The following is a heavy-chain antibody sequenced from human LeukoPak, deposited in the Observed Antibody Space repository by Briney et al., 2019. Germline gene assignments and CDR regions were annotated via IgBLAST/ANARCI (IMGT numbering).Heavy chain of an antibody. D-gene: IGHD2-8*01. CDR3: ARAHLTGVDAFDI. CDR1: GFTFSSYS. CDR2: MNQDGSEK. Sequence: LPGGSLRLSCAASGFTFSSYSMNWVRQAPGKGLESVANMNQDGSEKYYVDSMKGRFTISRDNAMNSLYLQINSLRAEDTAVYYCARAHLTGVDAFDIWGHGTMVTVSS. J-gene: IGHJ3*02. V-gene: IGHV3-7*01.